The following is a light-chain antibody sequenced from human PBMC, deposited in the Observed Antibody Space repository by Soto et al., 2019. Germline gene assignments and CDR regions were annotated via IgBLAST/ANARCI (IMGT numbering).Light chain of an antibody. Sequence: DIQMTQSPSTLSASVGDRVTITCRASQSISSWLAWYQQKPGKAPKLLISDAFTFESGVTSSFSGSGSGTEFTLTISSLQPNDFQTYYCQQYNRYSPTSGGGTKVEIK. V-gene: IGKV1-5*01. CDR1: QSISSW. CDR2: DAF. J-gene: IGKJ4*01. CDR3: QQYNRYSPT.